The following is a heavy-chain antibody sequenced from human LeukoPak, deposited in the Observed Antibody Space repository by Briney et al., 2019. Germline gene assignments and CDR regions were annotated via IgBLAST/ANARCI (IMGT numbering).Heavy chain of an antibody. V-gene: IGHV1-69*04. CDR1: GGTFSSYA. J-gene: IGHJ4*02. CDR2: IIPILGIA. Sequence: GASVKVSCKASGGTFSSYAISWVRQAPGQGLEWMGRIIPILGIANYAQKFQGRVTITADKSTSTAYMELSSLRSEDTAVYYCAIGLGGVFRSGYLDYWGQGTLVTVSS. CDR3: AIGLGGVFRSGYLDY. D-gene: IGHD3-3*01.